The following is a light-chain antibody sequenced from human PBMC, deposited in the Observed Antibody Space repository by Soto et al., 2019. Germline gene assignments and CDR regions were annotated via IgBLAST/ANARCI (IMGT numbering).Light chain of an antibody. Sequence: QSVLTQPPSASGTPGQRVTISCSGSSSNIGSISVNWYQQLPGPAPKLLIYNNNQWPSGVPDRFSGSKSGTSASLAIRGLQSEDEADYYCGAWDVTLNGLYVFGTGTKVTAL. CDR1: SSNIGSIS. V-gene: IGLV1-44*01. CDR3: GAWDVTLNGLYV. CDR2: NNN. J-gene: IGLJ1*01.